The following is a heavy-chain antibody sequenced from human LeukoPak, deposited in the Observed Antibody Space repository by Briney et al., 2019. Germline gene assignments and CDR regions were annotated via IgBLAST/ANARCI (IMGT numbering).Heavy chain of an antibody. D-gene: IGHD2-2*01. CDR3: AKDPGVVPAASYFDY. CDR2: ISGSGGST. J-gene: IGHJ4*02. Sequence: GGSLRLSCAASGFTFSSYAMSWVRQAPGKGLEWVSAISGSGGSTYYADSVKGRFTISRDNSKNTLCLQMNSLRAEDTAVYYCAKDPGVVPAASYFDYWGQGTLVTVSS. V-gene: IGHV3-23*01. CDR1: GFTFSSYA.